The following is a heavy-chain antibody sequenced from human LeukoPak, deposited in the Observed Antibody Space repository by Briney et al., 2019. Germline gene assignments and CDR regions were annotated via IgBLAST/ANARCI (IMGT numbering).Heavy chain of an antibody. D-gene: IGHD4-11*01. CDR2: ISTYSGGT. V-gene: IGHV1-2*02. Sequence: VASVKVSCKASGYTFINYGISWVRQAPGQGLEWLGWISTYSGGTNYAQRFQGRVTMTRDTSISTAYIELSRLRSGDTAVYYCARGGYSTYEERNWFDPWGQGTLVTVSS. CDR3: ARGGYSTYEERNWFDP. J-gene: IGHJ5*02. CDR1: GYTFINYG.